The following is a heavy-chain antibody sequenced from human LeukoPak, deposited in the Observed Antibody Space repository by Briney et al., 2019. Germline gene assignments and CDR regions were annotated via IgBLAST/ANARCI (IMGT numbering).Heavy chain of an antibody. V-gene: IGHV3-20*04. CDR3: ARAGPLYYYYYMDV. CDR2: INWNGGST. CDR1: GFTFSDYY. Sequence: PGGSLRLSCAASGFTFSDYYMSWIRQAPGKGLEWVSGINWNGGSTGYADSVKGRFTISRDNAKNSLYLQMNSLRAEDTALYYCARAGPLYYYYYMDVWGKGTTVTVSS. J-gene: IGHJ6*03. D-gene: IGHD1-1*01.